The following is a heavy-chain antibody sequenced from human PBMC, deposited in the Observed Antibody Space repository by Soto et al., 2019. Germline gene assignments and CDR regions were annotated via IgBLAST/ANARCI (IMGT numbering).Heavy chain of an antibody. Sequence: ASVKVSCKASGYTFTSYGISWVRQAPGQGLEWMGWIGAYNGNTNYAPKLQGRVTMTTDTSTSTAYMELRSLRSDDTAVYYCAGARPAAGTDYYGMDVWGQGTTVTVSS. D-gene: IGHD6-13*01. CDR3: AGARPAAGTDYYGMDV. V-gene: IGHV1-18*01. CDR2: IGAYNGNT. CDR1: GYTFTSYG. J-gene: IGHJ6*02.